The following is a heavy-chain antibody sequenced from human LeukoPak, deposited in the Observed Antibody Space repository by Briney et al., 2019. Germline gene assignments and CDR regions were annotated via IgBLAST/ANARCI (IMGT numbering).Heavy chain of an antibody. CDR1: GGSISSGSYY. J-gene: IGHJ4*02. CDR2: IYTSGST. Sequence: PSETLSLTCTVSGGSISSGSYYWSWIRQPAGKGLEWIGRIYTSGSTNYNPSLKSRVTISVDTSKNQFSLKLSSVTAADTAVYYCARDSLWGSSPHFDYWGQGTLVTVSS. V-gene: IGHV4-61*02. D-gene: IGHD3-16*01. CDR3: ARDSLWGSSPHFDY.